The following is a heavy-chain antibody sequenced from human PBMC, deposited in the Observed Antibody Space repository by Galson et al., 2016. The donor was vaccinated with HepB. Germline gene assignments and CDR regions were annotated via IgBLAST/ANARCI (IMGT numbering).Heavy chain of an antibody. D-gene: IGHD6-6*01. V-gene: IGHV4-39*01. J-gene: IGHJ6*04. CDR2: MYYSGST. Sequence: SETLSLTCTISGASGRISNYFWGWIRQPPGKGLEWVASMYYSGSTFYNPSLMSRVNMDVDPSQNEVSLKLRSVTAADTAVYYCARHGPDGSSSLYFYGMAVWGKGTTVIVSS. CDR3: ARHGPDGSSSLYFYGMAV. CDR1: GASGRISNYF.